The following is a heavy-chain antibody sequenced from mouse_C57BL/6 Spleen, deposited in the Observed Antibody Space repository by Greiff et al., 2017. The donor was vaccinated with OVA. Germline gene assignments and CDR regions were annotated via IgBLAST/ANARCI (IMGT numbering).Heavy chain of an antibody. CDR3: ARSGLRPFAY. V-gene: IGHV1-18*01. J-gene: IGHJ3*01. CDR1: GYTFTDYN. D-gene: IGHD2-4*01. CDR2: INPNNGGT. Sequence: VHVKQSGPELVKPGASVKIPCKASGYTFTDYNMDWVKQSHGKSLEWIGDINPNNGGTIYNQKFKGKATLTVDKSSSTAYMELRSLTSEDTAVYYCARSGLRPFAYWGQGTLVTVSA.